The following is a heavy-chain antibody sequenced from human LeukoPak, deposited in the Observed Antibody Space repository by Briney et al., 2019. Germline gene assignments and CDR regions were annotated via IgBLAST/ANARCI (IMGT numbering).Heavy chain of an antibody. V-gene: IGHV3-7*05. Sequence: GGSLRLSCAASGFMFRSYWKNWVRQAPGKGLECVANIKEDGSEKYYVDSVKGRFTISRDNAKTSLYLQMNSRRGEDTALYYWVRNWGYFDHWGQGTLVTVSS. CDR1: GFMFRSYW. D-gene: IGHD7-27*01. CDR2: IKEDGSEK. J-gene: IGHJ4*02. CDR3: VRNWGYFDH.